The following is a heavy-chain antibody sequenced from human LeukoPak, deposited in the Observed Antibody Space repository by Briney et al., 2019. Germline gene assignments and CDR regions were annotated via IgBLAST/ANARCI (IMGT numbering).Heavy chain of an antibody. J-gene: IGHJ4*02. V-gene: IGHV4-38-2*02. CDR1: GYSISSTYY. Sequence: SETLSLTCTVSGYSISSTYYWGWIRQPPGKGLEWIGTIYHSGNTYYNPSLKSRVTISVDTSKNHFSLKLSSVTAADTAVYYCAIRTTVTSYYFDYWGQGTLVTVSS. CDR3: AIRTTVTSYYFDY. D-gene: IGHD4-17*01. CDR2: IYHSGNT.